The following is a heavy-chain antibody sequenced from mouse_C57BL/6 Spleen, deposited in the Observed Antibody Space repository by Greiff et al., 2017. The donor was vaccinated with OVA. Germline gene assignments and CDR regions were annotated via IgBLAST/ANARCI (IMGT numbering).Heavy chain of an antibody. V-gene: IGHV5-12*01. CDR3: ARRGWEGFDY. J-gene: IGHJ2*01. D-gene: IGHD4-1*01. CDR1: GFTFSDYY. CDR2: ISNGGGST. Sequence: EVQVVESGGGLVQPGGSLKLSCAASGFTFSDYYMYWVRQTPEKRLEWVAYISNGGGSTYYPDTVKGRFTISRDNAKNTLYLQMSRLKSEDTAMYYCARRGWEGFDYWGQGTTLTVSS.